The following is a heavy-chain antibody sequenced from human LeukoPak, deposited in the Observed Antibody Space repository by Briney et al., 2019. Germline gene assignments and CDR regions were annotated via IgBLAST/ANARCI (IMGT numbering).Heavy chain of an antibody. J-gene: IGHJ4*02. CDR3: ARDPTLAFYYDSSGYLGY. CDR1: GYTFTSYA. CDR2: INAGNGNT. Sequence: ASVKVSCKASGYTFTSYAMHWVRQAPGQRLEWMGWINAGNGNTKYSQKFQGRVTITRDTSASTAYMELSSLRSEDTAVYYCARDPTLAFYYDSSGYLGYWGQGTLVTVSS. V-gene: IGHV1-3*01. D-gene: IGHD3-22*01.